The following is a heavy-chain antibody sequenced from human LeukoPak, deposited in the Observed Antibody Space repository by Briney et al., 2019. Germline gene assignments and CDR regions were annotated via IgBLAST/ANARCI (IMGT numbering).Heavy chain of an antibody. J-gene: IGHJ4*02. D-gene: IGHD3-22*01. Sequence: GGSLRLSCAASGFTFSSYAMSWVRQAPGKGLEWVPAISGSGGSTYYADSVKGRFTISRDNSKNTLYLQMNSLRAEDTAVYYCAKDSGGGYYYDSSGYYDYWGQGTLVTVSS. CDR1: GFTFSSYA. CDR3: AKDSGGGYYYDSSGYYDY. CDR2: ISGSGGST. V-gene: IGHV3-23*01.